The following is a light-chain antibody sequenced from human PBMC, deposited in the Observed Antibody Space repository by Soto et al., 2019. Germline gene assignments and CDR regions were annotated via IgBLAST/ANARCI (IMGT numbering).Light chain of an antibody. J-gene: IGLJ2*01. Sequence: QSALTQPPSASGSPGQSVTISCTGISSDVGGYSLVSWYQQHPGKAPKLMIYEVSNRPSGVSNRFSGSKSGNTASLTISGLQAEDEADYYCSSYTSSSTLVFGGGTKVTVL. CDR2: EVS. V-gene: IGLV2-14*01. CDR1: SSDVGGYSL. CDR3: SSYTSSSTLV.